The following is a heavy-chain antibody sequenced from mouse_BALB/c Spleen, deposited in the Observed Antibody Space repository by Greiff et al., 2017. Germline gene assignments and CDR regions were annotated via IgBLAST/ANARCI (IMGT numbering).Heavy chain of an antibody. Sequence: VQLKESGGGLVKPGGSLKLSCAASGFTFSDYYMYWVGQTPEKRLEWVATISDGGSYTYYPDSVKGRFTISRDNAKNNLYLQMSSLTSEDTAMYYCARGDYDYEGFAYWGQGTLVTVSA. D-gene: IGHD2-4*01. CDR2: ISDGGSYT. CDR3: ARGDYDYEGFAY. J-gene: IGHJ3*01. CDR1: GFTFSDYY. V-gene: IGHV5-4*02.